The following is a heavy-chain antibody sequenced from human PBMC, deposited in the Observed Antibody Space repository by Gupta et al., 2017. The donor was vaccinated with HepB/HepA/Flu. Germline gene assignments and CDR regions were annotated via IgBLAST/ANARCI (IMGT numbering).Heavy chain of an antibody. CDR1: GGSFSGYY. CDR2: INHSGST. CDR3: ARVRVVVVPAAPYYVSKYYFDY. V-gene: IGHV4-34*01. D-gene: IGHD2-2*01. Sequence: QVQLQQWGAGLLKPSETLSLTCAVYGGSFSGYYWSWIRQPPGKGLEWIGEINHSGSTNYNQSLKSRVTISVDTSKNQFSLKLSPVTAADTAVYYCARVRVVVVPAAPYYVSKYYFDYWGQGTLVTVSS. J-gene: IGHJ4*02.